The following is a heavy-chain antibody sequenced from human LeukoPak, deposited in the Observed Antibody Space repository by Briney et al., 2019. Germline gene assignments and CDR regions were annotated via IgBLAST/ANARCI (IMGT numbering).Heavy chain of an antibody. V-gene: IGHV3-74*01. J-gene: IGHJ4*02. CDR1: GFTFSSYW. CDR2: INNDGSST. Sequence: PGRTLRLSCAASGFTFSSYWIHWVRQAPGKGLVWVSRINNDGSSTSYADSVKGRFTISRDNAKNTLYLQKNSLRAEDTAVYFCARGDYDFWSGYPIDYWGQGTLVTVSS. D-gene: IGHD3-3*01. CDR3: ARGDYDFWSGYPIDY.